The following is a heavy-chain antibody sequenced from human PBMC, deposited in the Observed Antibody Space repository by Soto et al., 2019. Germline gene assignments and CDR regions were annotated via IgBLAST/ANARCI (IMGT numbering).Heavy chain of an antibody. D-gene: IGHD2-21*02. CDR1: GYTFTSYG. Sequence: ASVKVSCKASGYTFTSYGISWVRQAPGQGLEWMGWISAYNGNTNYAQKLQGRVTMTTDTSTSTAYMELRSLRSDDTAVYYCARDSQFVVVTAIPDWFDPWGQGTLVTVSS. J-gene: IGHJ5*02. CDR2: ISAYNGNT. CDR3: ARDSQFVVVTAIPDWFDP. V-gene: IGHV1-18*01.